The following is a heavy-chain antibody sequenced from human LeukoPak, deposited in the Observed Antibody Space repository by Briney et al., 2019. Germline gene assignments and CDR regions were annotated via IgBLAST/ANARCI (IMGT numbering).Heavy chain of an antibody. J-gene: IGHJ4*02. CDR3: ARFGAGIMITFGGVPDY. V-gene: IGHV4-38-2*02. Sequence: SETLSLTCTVSGYSISSGYYWGWFRQPPGKWLEWIGSIYYSGSTYYNPSLKSRVTISVDTSKNQFSLKLSSVTAADTAVYYCARFGAGIMITFGGVPDYWGQGTLVTVSS. CDR2: IYYSGST. D-gene: IGHD3-16*01. CDR1: GYSISSGYY.